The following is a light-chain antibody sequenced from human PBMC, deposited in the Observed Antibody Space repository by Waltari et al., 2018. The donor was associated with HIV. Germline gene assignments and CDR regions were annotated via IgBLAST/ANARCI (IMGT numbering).Light chain of an antibody. J-gene: IGLJ3*02. CDR1: SRDVGNYKL. CDR3: SSYAGGHTWV. CDR2: EVN. Sequence: QSALTQPASVSRSPGQSIAISCTGTSRDVGNYKLISWYQHHPGKAPRLMIYEVNQRPSGVSNRFSGSKSGDTASLVISGLQAEDEAHYYCSSYAGGHTWVFGGGTKVTVL. V-gene: IGLV2-23*02.